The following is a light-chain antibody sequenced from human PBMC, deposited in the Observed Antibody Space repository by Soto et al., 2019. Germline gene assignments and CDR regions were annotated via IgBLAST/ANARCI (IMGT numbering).Light chain of an antibody. CDR2: EGS. Sequence: QSVLTQPASVSASPGQSITISCTGTSSDVGSYNFVSWYQHHPGKAPKLMIYEGSKRPSGVSTRFSGSTSGNTASLTISGLQAEDEADYYCCSYANSSTFDVVFGGGTKLTVL. J-gene: IGLJ2*01. CDR3: CSYANSSTFDVV. V-gene: IGLV2-23*03. CDR1: SSDVGSYNF.